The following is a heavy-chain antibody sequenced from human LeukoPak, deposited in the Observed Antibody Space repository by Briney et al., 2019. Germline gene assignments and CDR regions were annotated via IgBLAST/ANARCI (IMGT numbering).Heavy chain of an antibody. CDR3: AKDGYTEWLGLYYFDY. V-gene: IGHV3-48*03. Sequence: PGGSLRLSCAASGFTFSSYEMNWVRQAPGKGLEWVSYISSSGSTIYYADFVKGRFTISRDNSKNTLFLQMNSLRAEDTAVYYCAKDGYTEWLGLYYFDYWGQGTLVTVSS. CDR2: ISSSGSTI. D-gene: IGHD6-19*01. J-gene: IGHJ4*02. CDR1: GFTFSSYE.